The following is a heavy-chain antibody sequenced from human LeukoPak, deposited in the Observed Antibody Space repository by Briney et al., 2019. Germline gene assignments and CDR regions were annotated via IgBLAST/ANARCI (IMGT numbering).Heavy chain of an antibody. CDR2: ISAYNGNT. CDR3: ARLMDDRSYSSSWTLHFDY. CDR1: GYTFTSYG. J-gene: IGHJ4*02. V-gene: IGHV1-18*01. D-gene: IGHD6-13*01. Sequence: GASVKISCKASGYTFTSYGISWVRQAPGQGLEWMGWISAYNGNTNYAQKLQGRVTMTTDTSTSTAYMELRSLRSDDTAVYYCARLMDDRSYSSSWTLHFDYWGQGTLVTVSS.